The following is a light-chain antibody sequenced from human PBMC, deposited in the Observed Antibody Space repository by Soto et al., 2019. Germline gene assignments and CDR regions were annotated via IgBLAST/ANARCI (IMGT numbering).Light chain of an antibody. CDR2: DAS. V-gene: IGKV3-11*01. J-gene: IGKJ4*01. CDR1: QSVGNN. CDR3: QQRDNWPLT. Sequence: EIVLTQSPATLSLSPGERATLSCRASQSVGNNLAWFQQKPGQAPRLLIYDASKRATGIPARVIGSGSGTDFPLTISSPEPEDFAGYYCQQRDNWPLTFGGGTKVEIK.